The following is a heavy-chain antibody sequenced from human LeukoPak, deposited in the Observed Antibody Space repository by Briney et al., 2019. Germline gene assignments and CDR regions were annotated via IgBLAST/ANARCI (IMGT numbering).Heavy chain of an antibody. CDR2: IYNNLNT. CDR1: GASISTYY. D-gene: IGHD2/OR15-2a*01. CDR3: ARHYPLSRPFDP. V-gene: IGHV4-59*08. J-gene: IGHJ5*02. Sequence: PSETLSLTCTVSGASISTYYWSWIRQPPGTGLEWIGYIYNNLNTNYKPSLRSRVTISVDTSKNQLSLKLSSVTAADTAVYYCARHYPLSRPFDPWGQGTLVTVSS.